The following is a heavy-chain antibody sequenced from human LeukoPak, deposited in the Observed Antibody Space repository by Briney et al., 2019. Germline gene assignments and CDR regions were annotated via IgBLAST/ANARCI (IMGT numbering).Heavy chain of an antibody. J-gene: IGHJ4*02. V-gene: IGHV3-33*01. CDR3: ARLPGGVRGVIITQDY. CDR2: IWYDGSNK. D-gene: IGHD3-10*01. Sequence: GGSLRLSCAASGFTFSSYGMHWVRQAPGKGLEWVAVIWYDGSNKYYADSLKGRFTISRDNSKNTLYLQMNSLRAEDTAVYYCARLPGGVRGVIITQDYWGQGTLVTVSS. CDR1: GFTFSSYG.